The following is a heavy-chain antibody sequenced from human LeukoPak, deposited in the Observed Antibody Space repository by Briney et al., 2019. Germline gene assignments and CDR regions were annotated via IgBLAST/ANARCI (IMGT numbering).Heavy chain of an antibody. CDR1: GFSFSSYS. CDR3: AKGSASTSYSASDI. D-gene: IGHD2-2*01. Sequence: PGGSLRLSCVASGFSFSSYSMNWVRQAPGKGLGWVSVISGGGTTNYADSVKGRFTISRDNSKDTLYLQMNSLRVEDTAVYYCAKGSASTSYSASDIWGQGTKVAVSS. J-gene: IGHJ3*02. V-gene: IGHV3-23*01. CDR2: ISGGGTT.